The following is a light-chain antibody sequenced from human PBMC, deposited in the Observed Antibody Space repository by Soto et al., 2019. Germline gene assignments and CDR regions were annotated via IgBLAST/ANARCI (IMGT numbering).Light chain of an antibody. J-gene: IGKJ1*01. Sequence: DVPMTQSPSSLSASVGDRVTITCRTSQDVRNDLGWYQQRPGKAPKRLIYGALNLQSGVPSRFSGSGSGTEFSLTISSLQPEDSANYYCLQHKSYPWTCGQGTKVELK. CDR1: QDVRND. CDR2: GAL. V-gene: IGKV1-17*01. CDR3: LQHKSYPWT.